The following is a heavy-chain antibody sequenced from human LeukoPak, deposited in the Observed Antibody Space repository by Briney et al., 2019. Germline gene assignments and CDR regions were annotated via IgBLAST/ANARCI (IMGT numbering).Heavy chain of an antibody. V-gene: IGHV4-59*01. D-gene: IGHD3-22*01. CDR1: GGSISRYY. J-gene: IGHJ3*02. CDR3: AREGDYYDSSGTPTDI. CDR2: IYYSGSA. Sequence: PSETLSLTCTVSGGSISRYYWRWIRQPPGKGLEWIGYIYYSGSANYNPSLKSRVTISVDASKNQFSLKLSSVTAADTAVYYCAREGDYYDSSGTPTDIWGQGTMVTVSS.